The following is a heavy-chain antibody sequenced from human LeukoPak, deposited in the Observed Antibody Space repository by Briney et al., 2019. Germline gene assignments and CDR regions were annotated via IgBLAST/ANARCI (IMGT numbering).Heavy chain of an antibody. Sequence: SCAASGFTFSNAWMSWVRQAPGKGLEWVGRIIPILGIANYAQKFQGRVTITADKSTTTAYMELSSLRSEDTAVYYCASAALGYCSGGSCVENWFDPWGQGTLVTVSS. D-gene: IGHD2-15*01. CDR1: GFTFSNAW. CDR2: IIPILGIA. CDR3: ASAALGYCSGGSCVENWFDP. V-gene: IGHV1-69*02. J-gene: IGHJ5*02.